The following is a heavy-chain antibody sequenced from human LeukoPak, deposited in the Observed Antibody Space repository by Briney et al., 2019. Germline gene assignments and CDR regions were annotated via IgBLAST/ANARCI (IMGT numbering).Heavy chain of an antibody. Sequence: SVKVSFKASGGTFSSYAISWVRPAPGQGLEWMGGIIPIFGTANYAQKFQGRVTITTDESTSTAYMELSSLRSEDTAVYYCAREVYSSSSEGYYFDYWGQGTLVTVSS. V-gene: IGHV1-69*05. D-gene: IGHD6-6*01. J-gene: IGHJ4*02. CDR3: AREVYSSSSEGYYFDY. CDR1: GGTFSSYA. CDR2: IIPIFGTA.